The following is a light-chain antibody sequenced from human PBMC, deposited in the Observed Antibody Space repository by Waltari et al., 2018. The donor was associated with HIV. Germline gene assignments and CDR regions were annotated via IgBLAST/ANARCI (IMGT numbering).Light chain of an antibody. J-gene: IGKJ2*03. V-gene: IGKV3-11*01. Sequence: IVLTQSPATLSLSPGERATLSCRASQSVGNYLAWYQQKPGQPPRLLIYDASNRATGIPARFSGSGSRTDVTLTISSLEPEDFAVYYCQQRTNWPPYSFGQGTKLEIK. CDR3: QQRTNWPPYS. CDR1: QSVGNY. CDR2: DAS.